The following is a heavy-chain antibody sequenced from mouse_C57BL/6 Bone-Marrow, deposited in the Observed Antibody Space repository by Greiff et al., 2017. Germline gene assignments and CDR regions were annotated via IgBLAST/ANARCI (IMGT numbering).Heavy chain of an antibody. CDR2: INPNNGGT. D-gene: IGHD3-3*01. J-gene: IGHJ3*01. V-gene: IGHV1-26*01. CDR3: ARWGPSFAY. CDR1: GYTFTDYY. Sequence: EVQLQQSGPELVKPGASVKISCKASGYTFTDYYMHWVKQSHGKSLEWIGDINPNNGGTSYNQKFKGKATLTVDKSSSTAYMELRSLTSEDSAVYYCARWGPSFAYWGQGTLVTVSA.